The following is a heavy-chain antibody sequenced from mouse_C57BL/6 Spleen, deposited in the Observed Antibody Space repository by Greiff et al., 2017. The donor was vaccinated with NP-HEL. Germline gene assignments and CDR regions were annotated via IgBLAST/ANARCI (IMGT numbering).Heavy chain of an antibody. CDR3: ALYDGYPCFAY. V-gene: IGHV3-6*01. CDR2: ISYDGSN. J-gene: IGHJ3*01. CDR1: GYSITSGYY. Sequence: DVKLQESGPGLVKPSQSLSLTCSVTGYSITSGYYWNWIRQFPGNKLEWMGYISYDGSNNYNPSLKNRISITRDTSKNQFFLKLNSVTTEDTATYYCALYDGYPCFAYWGQGTLVTVSA. D-gene: IGHD2-3*01.